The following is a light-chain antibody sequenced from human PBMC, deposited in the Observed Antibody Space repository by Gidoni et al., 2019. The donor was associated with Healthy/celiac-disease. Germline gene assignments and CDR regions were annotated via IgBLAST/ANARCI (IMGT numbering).Light chain of an antibody. V-gene: IGKV4-1*01. Sequence: TINCKSSQSVLYSSNNKNYLAWYQQKPGQPPKLLIYWASTRESGVPDRFSGSGSGTDFTLTISSLQAEDVAVYYCQQYYSTPYTFGQGTKLEIK. CDR2: WAS. J-gene: IGKJ2*01. CDR1: QSVLYSSNNKNY. CDR3: QQYYSTPYT.